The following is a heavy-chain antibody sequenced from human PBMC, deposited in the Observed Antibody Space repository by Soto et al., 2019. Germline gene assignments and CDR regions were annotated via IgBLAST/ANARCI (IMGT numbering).Heavy chain of an antibody. CDR2: ISGSGGST. D-gene: IGHD3-22*01. CDR3: AKDPDSSGYPGNWFDP. Sequence: PGGSLILSCAASGFTFSSYATSWVRQAPGKGLEWVSAISGSGGSTYYADSVKGRFTISRDNSKNTLYLQMNSLRAEDTAVYYCAKDPDSSGYPGNWFDPWGQGTLVTVSS. CDR1: GFTFSSYA. V-gene: IGHV3-23*01. J-gene: IGHJ5*02.